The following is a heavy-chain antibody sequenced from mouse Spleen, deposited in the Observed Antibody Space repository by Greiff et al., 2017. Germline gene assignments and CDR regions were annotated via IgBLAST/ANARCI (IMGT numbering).Heavy chain of an antibody. V-gene: IGHV2-2*01. CDR3: ASIYGSSPYAMDY. Sequence: QVQLKESGPGLVQPSQSLSITCTVSGFSLTSYGVHWVRQSPGKGLEWLGVIWSGGSTDYNAAFISRLSISKDNSKSQVFFKMNSLQADDTAIYYCASIYGSSPYAMDYWGQGTSVTVSS. D-gene: IGHD1-1*01. J-gene: IGHJ4*01. CDR1: GFSLTSYG. CDR2: IWSGGST.